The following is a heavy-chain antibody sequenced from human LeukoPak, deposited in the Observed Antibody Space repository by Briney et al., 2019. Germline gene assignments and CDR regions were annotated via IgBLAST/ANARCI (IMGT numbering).Heavy chain of an antibody. V-gene: IGHV3-23*01. D-gene: IGHD2-15*01. J-gene: IGHJ4*02. CDR3: AKLCSGGSCYWNY. CDR2: ISASGRTT. Sequence: GGSLRLSCAASGFTFSSYAMSWVRQAPGKGLEWVSHISASGRTTDYADSVKGRFTISRDNSKNTVYLQMNSLRAEDTAVYYCAKLCSGGSCYWNYWGQGTLVTVSS. CDR1: GFTFSSYA.